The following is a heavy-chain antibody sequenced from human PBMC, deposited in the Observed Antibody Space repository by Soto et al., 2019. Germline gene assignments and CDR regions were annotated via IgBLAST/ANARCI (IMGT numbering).Heavy chain of an antibody. D-gene: IGHD3-22*01. V-gene: IGHV1-69*13. CDR1: GGTFSSYA. Sequence: SVKVSCKASGGTFSSYALSWVRQAPGQGLEWMGGIIPIFGTENYAQKFQGRVTMTADESTSTAYMELSSLRSEDTAVYYCARGYYDSSGQGYYYGMDVWGQGTTVTASS. J-gene: IGHJ6*02. CDR2: IIPIFGTE. CDR3: ARGYYDSSGQGYYYGMDV.